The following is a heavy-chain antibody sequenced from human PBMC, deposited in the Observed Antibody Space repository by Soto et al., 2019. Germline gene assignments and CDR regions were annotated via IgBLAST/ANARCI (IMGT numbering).Heavy chain of an antibody. Sequence: PSETLSLTCVVSGYSISSGYYWAWVRQPPGKELEWIGSIYHSGKTYYKPSLRSRVTVSVDTSKNQFSIKLISVTAADTAVYYCARDKRVTMIGGWFDPWGQGTLVTVSS. CDR1: GYSISSGYY. V-gene: IGHV4-38-2*02. CDR3: ARDKRVTMIGGWFDP. D-gene: IGHD3-22*01. CDR2: IYHSGKT. J-gene: IGHJ5*02.